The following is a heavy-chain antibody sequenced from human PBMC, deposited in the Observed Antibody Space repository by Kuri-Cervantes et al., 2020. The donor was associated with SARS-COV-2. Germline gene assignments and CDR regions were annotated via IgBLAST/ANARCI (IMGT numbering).Heavy chain of an antibody. CDR2: IRSKANSYAT. Sequence: GESLKISCAASGFTFSGSAMHWVRQASGKGLEWVGRIRSKANSYATAYAASVKGRFTISRDDSKNMAYPQMNSLKTEDTAVYYCTTLIDYWGQGALVTVSS. CDR1: GFTFSGSA. CDR3: TTLIDY. V-gene: IGHV3-73*01. J-gene: IGHJ4*02.